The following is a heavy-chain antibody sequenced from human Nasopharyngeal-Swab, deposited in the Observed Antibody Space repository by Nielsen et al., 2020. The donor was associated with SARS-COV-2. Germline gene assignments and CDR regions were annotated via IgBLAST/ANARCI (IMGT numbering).Heavy chain of an antibody. CDR1: GINFSSHG. Sequence: GESLKISCATSGINFSSHGMHGVRQAPGKGVEWGAVIWYDGSNKYYADSVKGRFTISRDNSKNTLYLQMNSLRAEDTAVYYCARDLAIGGDSNRNFDYWGQGTLVTVSS. D-gene: IGHD2-21*02. V-gene: IGHV3-33*01. CDR2: IWYDGSNK. J-gene: IGHJ4*02. CDR3: ARDLAIGGDSNRNFDY.